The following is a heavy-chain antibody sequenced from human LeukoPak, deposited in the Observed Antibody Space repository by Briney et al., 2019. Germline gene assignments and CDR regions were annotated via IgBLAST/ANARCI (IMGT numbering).Heavy chain of an antibody. Sequence: GGSLRLSCTASGFTFNSYAMSWVRQAPGKGLEWVSAISGSGGSIYYADSVKGRFTISRDNSKNTLYLQMSSLRAEDTAVYYCAKQAPFYGSGSRFDYWGQGTLVTVSS. CDR2: ISGSGGSI. V-gene: IGHV3-23*01. J-gene: IGHJ4*02. CDR3: AKQAPFYGSGSRFDY. CDR1: GFTFNSYA. D-gene: IGHD3-10*01.